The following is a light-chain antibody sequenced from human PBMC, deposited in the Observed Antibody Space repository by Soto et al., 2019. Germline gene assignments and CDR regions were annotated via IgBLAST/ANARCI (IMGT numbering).Light chain of an antibody. CDR3: QQYYTTPLT. CDR2: WAS. J-gene: IGKJ4*01. V-gene: IGKV4-1*01. CDR1: LNIYFRSNNRNY. Sequence: DIVMTQSPDSLRVSLGERATITCTSSLNIYFRSNNRNYLAWYQQKSGQPPKLLIYWASTREPGVPDRFSGSGSGTYYTLTIDNVQPDDVAVYHCQQYYTTPLTFGGGTRVDIK.